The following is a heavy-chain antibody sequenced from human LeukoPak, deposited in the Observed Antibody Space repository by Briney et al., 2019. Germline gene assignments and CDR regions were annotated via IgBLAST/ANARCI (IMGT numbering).Heavy chain of an antibody. CDR2: LDPEGGGL. V-gene: IGHV1-24*01. CDR1: GNSLIYLS. CDR3: AARDSSGWYGEKNFDY. Sequence: ASVKVSCKVSGNSLIYLSMHWVRQAPGKGLEWLGGLDPEGGGLIYAQNFQGRVIMTEDTSTDTAYMELSSLKSEDTAVYYCAARDSSGWYGEKNFDYWGQGTLVTVSS. J-gene: IGHJ4*02. D-gene: IGHD6-19*01.